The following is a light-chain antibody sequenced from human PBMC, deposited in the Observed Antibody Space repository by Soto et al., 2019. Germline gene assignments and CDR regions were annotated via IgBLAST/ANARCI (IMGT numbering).Light chain of an antibody. V-gene: IGKV2D-30*01. Sequence: EVEMTQSPTSLPVTLGQPASISCRSSQSLVYSDGNTYLNWFQQRPGQAPRRLIYTVSNWDSGVPDRFSGSGSGTDFTLTISSVEAEDVAGYYCMQCTLWPRTFGQGTKVDIK. CDR3: MQCTLWPRT. CDR1: QSLVYSDGNTY. J-gene: IGKJ1*01. CDR2: TVS.